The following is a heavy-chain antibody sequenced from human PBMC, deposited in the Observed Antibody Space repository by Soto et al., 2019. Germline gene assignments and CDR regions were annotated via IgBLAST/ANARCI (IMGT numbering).Heavy chain of an antibody. J-gene: IGHJ5*02. D-gene: IGHD5-12*01. V-gene: IGHV3-23*01. Sequence: GGSLRLSCAASGFTFSSDAMSWVRQAPGKGLEWVSAISGSGGSTYYADSVKGRFTISRDNSKNTLYLQMNSLRAEDTAVYYCAKDLSLVATIMWFDPWGQGTLVTVSS. CDR3: AKDLSLVATIMWFDP. CDR2: ISGSGGST. CDR1: GFTFSSDA.